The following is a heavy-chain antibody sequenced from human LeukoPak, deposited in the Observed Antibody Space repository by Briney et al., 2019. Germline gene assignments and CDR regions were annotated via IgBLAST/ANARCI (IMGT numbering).Heavy chain of an antibody. J-gene: IGHJ4*02. CDR2: IYHSGST. Sequence: PSETLSLTCTVSGYSISSGYYWGWIRQPPGKGLEWIGSIYHSGSTYYNPSLKSRVTISVDTSKNQFSLKLSSVTAADTAVYYCARDLNDWYSGPFDYWGQGTLVTVSS. CDR1: GYSISSGYY. CDR3: ARDLNDWYSGPFDY. V-gene: IGHV4-38-2*02. D-gene: IGHD1-26*01.